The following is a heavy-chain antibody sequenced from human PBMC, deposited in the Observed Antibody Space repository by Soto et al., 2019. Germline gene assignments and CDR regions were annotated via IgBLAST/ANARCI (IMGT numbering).Heavy chain of an antibody. CDR3: ANTDDSSGYYYVDSFDM. CDR2: INSDGTSI. CDR1: GFSFSSHW. Sequence: EVQLVESGGGLVQPGGSLRLSCAASGFSFSSHWMHWVRQAPGKGLVWVSRINSDGTSISYADSVKGRFTISRDNAKNPLYLQLNSLRAEDTAVYYCANTDDSSGYYYVDSFDMWGQGTMVTVSS. V-gene: IGHV3-74*01. J-gene: IGHJ3*02. D-gene: IGHD3-22*01.